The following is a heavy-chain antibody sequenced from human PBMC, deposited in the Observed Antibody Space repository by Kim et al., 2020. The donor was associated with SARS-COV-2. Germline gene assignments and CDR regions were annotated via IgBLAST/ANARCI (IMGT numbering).Heavy chain of an antibody. CDR3: SRWRGTTAYYTAMPFDI. D-gene: IGHD3-3*01. CDR2: IFYSGDT. J-gene: IGHJ3*02. V-gene: IGHV4-59*08. Sequence: SETLSLTCTVSGGSINNYYWGWVRQPPGKGLEWVGQIFYSGDTNYNPSLKSRVSISLDTSKTQFSLRLSSLTAADTAVHYCSRWRGTTAYYTAMPFDIWG. CDR1: GGSINNYY.